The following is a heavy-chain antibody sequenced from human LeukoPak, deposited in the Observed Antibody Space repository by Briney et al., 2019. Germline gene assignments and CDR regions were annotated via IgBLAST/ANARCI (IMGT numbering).Heavy chain of an antibody. J-gene: IGHJ4*02. Sequence: PSETLSLTCAVYGGSFSGYYWSWIRQPPGKGLEWIGEINHSGSTNYNPSLKSRVTISVDTSKNQFSLKLSSVTVADTAVYYCARLGYDILTGYYTHLLFDYWGQGTLVTVSS. CDR3: ARLGYDILTGYYTHLLFDY. D-gene: IGHD3-9*01. V-gene: IGHV4-34*01. CDR1: GGSFSGYY. CDR2: INHSGST.